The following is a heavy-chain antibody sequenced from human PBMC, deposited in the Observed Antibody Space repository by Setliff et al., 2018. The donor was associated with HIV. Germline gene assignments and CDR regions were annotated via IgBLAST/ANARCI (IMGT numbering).Heavy chain of an antibody. Sequence: SETLSLTCAVSSYSISSGYYWGWIRQPPGKGLEWIGNIYHSGSTYYNPSLKSRVTISVDTSKNQFSLKLSSVTAADTAVYYCARRKRYFVPFDYWGQGTLVTVSS. CDR2: IYHSGST. CDR1: SYSISSGYY. CDR3: ARRKRYFVPFDY. V-gene: IGHV4-38-2*01. D-gene: IGHD3-9*01. J-gene: IGHJ4*02.